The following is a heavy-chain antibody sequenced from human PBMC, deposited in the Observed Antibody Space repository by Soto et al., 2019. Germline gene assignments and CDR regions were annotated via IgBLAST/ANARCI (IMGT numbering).Heavy chain of an antibody. V-gene: IGHV1-69*13. CDR1: GGTFSSYA. CDR3: ARSPGYYDSSGYLN. J-gene: IGHJ4*02. D-gene: IGHD3-22*01. CDR2: IIPIFGTA. Sequence: ASVKVSCKASGGTFSSYAISWVRQAPGQGLEWMGGIIPIFGTANYAQKFQGRVTITADESTSTAYMELSSLRSEDTAVYYCARSPGYYDSSGYLNWGQGTLVTVSS.